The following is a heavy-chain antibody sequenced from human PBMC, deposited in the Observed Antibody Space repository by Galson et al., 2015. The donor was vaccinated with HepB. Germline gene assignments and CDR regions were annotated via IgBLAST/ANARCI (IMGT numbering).Heavy chain of an antibody. CDR1: GGTFSRYA. CDR3: ARDLGAAAEFDY. CDR2: IIPILGIA. V-gene: IGHV1-69*04. J-gene: IGHJ4*02. D-gene: IGHD6-13*01. Sequence: SVKVSCKASGGTFSRYAISWVRQAPGQGLEWMGRIIPILGIANYAQKFQGRVTITADKSTSTAYMELSSLRSEDTAVYYCARDLGAAAEFDYWGQGTLVTVSS.